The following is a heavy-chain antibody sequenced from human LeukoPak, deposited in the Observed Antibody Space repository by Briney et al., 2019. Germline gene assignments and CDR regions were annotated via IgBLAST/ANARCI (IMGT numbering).Heavy chain of an antibody. D-gene: IGHD6-6*01. V-gene: IGHV3-23*01. CDR2: ISGSGGST. Sequence: GGSLRLSCAASGFTFSSYAMSWVRQAPGKGLEWVSAISGSGGSTYYADSVKGRFAISRDNSKNTLYLQMNSLRAEDTAVYYCARGSSPTSWFDPWGQGTLVTVSS. CDR3: ARGSSPTSWFDP. CDR1: GFTFSSYA. J-gene: IGHJ5*02.